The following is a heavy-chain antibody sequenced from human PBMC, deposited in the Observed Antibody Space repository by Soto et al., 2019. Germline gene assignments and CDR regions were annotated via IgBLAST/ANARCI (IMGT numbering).Heavy chain of an antibody. CDR2: IWYDGSNK. V-gene: IGHV3-33*01. Sequence: QVQLVESGGGVVQPGRSLRLSCAASGFTFSSYGMHWVRQAPGKGLEWVAVIWYDGSNKYYADSVKGRFTISRDNSKNTLYLQMNSLRAEDTAVYYCARDKSYYDSSGYYYGDWYFDLWGRGTLVTVSS. D-gene: IGHD3-22*01. CDR3: ARDKSYYDSSGYYYGDWYFDL. J-gene: IGHJ2*01. CDR1: GFTFSSYG.